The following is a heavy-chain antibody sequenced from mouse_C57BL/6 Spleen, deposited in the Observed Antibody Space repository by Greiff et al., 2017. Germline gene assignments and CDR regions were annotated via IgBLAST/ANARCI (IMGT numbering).Heavy chain of an antibody. Sequence: EVQLVESGGDLVKPGASLKLSCAASGFTFTSYGMSWVRQTPDKSLEWVGTISRGGSYTYYPDSVKGRFTISRDNAKNPPYLQRSSLKSEDTAMYYGAKHEAQAGNDFDYWGQGTTLTVSS. V-gene: IGHV5-6*01. CDR3: AKHEAQAGNDFDY. D-gene: IGHD3-2*02. J-gene: IGHJ2*01. CDR2: ISRGGSYT. CDR1: GFTFTSYG.